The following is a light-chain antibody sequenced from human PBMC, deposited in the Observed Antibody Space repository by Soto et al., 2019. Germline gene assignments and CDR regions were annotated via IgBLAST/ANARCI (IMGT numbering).Light chain of an antibody. CDR3: QQNYSDSWT. CDR2: AAS. CDR1: QSISSD. V-gene: IGKV1-39*01. J-gene: IGKJ1*01. Sequence: DIQMTQSPSSLSASVGDRVTMTCRASQSISSDLNWYQQKPGKAPELLIYAASSLQIGVPSRFSGSGSGTDFTHTINSLQPQDFATYFCQQNYSDSWTFGQGTKVEIK.